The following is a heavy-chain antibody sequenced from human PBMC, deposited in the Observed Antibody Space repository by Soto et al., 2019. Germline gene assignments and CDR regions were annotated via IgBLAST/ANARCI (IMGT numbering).Heavy chain of an antibody. CDR1: GGSLSGYY. V-gene: IGHV4-34*01. CDR2: INHGGST. D-gene: IGHD2-2*01. Sequence: TSETLSLTCAVYGGSLSGYYWSWIRQPPGKGLEWIGEINHGGSTTYNPSLKSRVTISVDTSNNQFSLKLDSVTAADTAVYYCARDRVPGAMDLDFWGQGTPVTVSS. J-gene: IGHJ4*02. CDR3: ARDRVPGAMDLDF.